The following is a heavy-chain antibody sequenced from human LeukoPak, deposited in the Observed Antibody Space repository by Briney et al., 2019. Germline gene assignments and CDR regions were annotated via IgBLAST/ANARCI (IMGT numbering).Heavy chain of an antibody. D-gene: IGHD1-26*01. CDR2: MNPNSGNR. J-gene: IGHJ4*02. V-gene: IGHV1-8*01. CDR3: ARVVGAIDY. CDR1: GYTFTSYD. Sequence: ASVTVSCKASGYTFTSYDINWVRQATGQGLEWMGWMNPNSGNRGYAQKFQGRVTMTRDTSISTAYMEQSSLRSEDTAVYYCARVVGAIDYWGQGTLVTVSS.